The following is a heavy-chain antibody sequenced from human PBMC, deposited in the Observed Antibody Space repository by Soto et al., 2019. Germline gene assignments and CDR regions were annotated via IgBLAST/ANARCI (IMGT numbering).Heavy chain of an antibody. CDR2: IYYSGST. J-gene: IGHJ6*02. D-gene: IGHD6-19*01. Sequence: KTSETLSLTCTVSGGSISSSSYYWGWIRQPPGKGLEWIGSIYYSGSTYYNPSLKSRVTISVDTSKNQFSLKLSSVTAADTAVYYCARPERRNVEWRSGWYPPLGVWGQGTTVTVSS. V-gene: IGHV4-39*01. CDR3: ARPERRNVEWRSGWYPPLGV. CDR1: GGSISSSSYY.